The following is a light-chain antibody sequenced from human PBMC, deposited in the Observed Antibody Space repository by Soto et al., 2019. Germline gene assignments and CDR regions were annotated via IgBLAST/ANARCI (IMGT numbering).Light chain of an antibody. CDR2: NAF. CDR3: QQYRNWPRT. Sequence: EIVLTQSPATLSLSPGERATLSCRASQSVSSYLAWYQQKPGQAPRLLIYNAFNRATGIPARFSGSGSGTEFTLTISSLQSEDYAVYYCQQYRNWPRTFGQGTKVDIK. CDR1: QSVSSY. J-gene: IGKJ1*01. V-gene: IGKV3-11*01.